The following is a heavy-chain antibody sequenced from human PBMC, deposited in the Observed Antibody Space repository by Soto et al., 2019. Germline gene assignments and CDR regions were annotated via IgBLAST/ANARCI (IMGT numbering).Heavy chain of an antibody. CDR3: AKDRRGGEYPAFDL. V-gene: IGHV3-23*01. CDR2: IRGDGGAT. Sequence: DVHLLESGGGLVQQGGSLRLSCVASGFTLSDYDMGWVRQAPGKGLEWVSLIRGDGGATYYARSLEGRLTISRDTSENTLYLQMNSLRVEDTALYYCAKDRRGGEYPAFDLWGQGTLVTVSS. J-gene: IGHJ3*01. D-gene: IGHD2-21*01. CDR1: GFTLSDYD.